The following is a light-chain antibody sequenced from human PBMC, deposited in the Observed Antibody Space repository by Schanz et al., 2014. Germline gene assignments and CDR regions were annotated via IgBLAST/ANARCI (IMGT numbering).Light chain of an antibody. CDR1: SSDGGGYNY. CDR2: DVS. Sequence: QSALTQPRSVSGSPGQSVTISCTGASSDGGGYNYVSWYQQHPGKAPKLIIYDVSRRPSGVPDRFSGSKSGNTASLTISGLQAEDEADYYCCSYAGNYTRVFGGGTKLTVL. CDR3: CSYAGNYTRV. V-gene: IGLV2-11*01. J-gene: IGLJ2*01.